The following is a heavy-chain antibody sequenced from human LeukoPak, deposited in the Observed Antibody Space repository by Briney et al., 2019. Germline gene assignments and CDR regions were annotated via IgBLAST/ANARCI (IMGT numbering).Heavy chain of an antibody. CDR2: ITGSGGST. Sequence: GGSLRLSCVASEFTFSDYAMSWVRQAPGKGLECVSAITGSGGSTYYADSVKGRFTISRDNSKNTLYLQMNSLRADDTAVYYCAKGKDCWGQGTLVTVSS. CDR3: AKGKDC. J-gene: IGHJ4*02. V-gene: IGHV3-23*01. CDR1: EFTFSDYA.